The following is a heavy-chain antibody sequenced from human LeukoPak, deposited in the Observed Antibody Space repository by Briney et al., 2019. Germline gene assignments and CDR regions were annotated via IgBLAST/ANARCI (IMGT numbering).Heavy chain of an antibody. CDR2: ISGSGGST. CDR1: GFTFSSYT. D-gene: IGHD1-7*01. CDR3: AKGLGTGTTSDYYYGMDV. V-gene: IGHV3-23*01. J-gene: IGHJ6*02. Sequence: PGGSLRLSCEASGFTFSSYTMNWVRQAPGKGLEWVSAISGSGGSTYYADSVKGRFTISRDNSKNTLYLQMNSLRAEDTVVYYCAKGLGTGTTSDYYYGMDVWGQGTTVTVSS.